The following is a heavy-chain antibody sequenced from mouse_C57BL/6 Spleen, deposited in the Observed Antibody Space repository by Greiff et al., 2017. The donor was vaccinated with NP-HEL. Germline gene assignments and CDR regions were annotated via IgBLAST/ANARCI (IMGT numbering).Heavy chain of an antibody. V-gene: IGHV1-82*01. Sequence: VKLQESGPELVKPGASVKISCKASGYAFRSSWMNWVKQRPGKGLEWIGRIYPGDGDTNYNGKFKGKATLTADKSSSTAYMQLSSLTSEDSAVYFCARIPITTVAPDYWGQGTTLTVSS. CDR3: ARIPITTVAPDY. J-gene: IGHJ2*01. D-gene: IGHD1-1*01. CDR1: GYAFRSSW. CDR2: IYPGDGDT.